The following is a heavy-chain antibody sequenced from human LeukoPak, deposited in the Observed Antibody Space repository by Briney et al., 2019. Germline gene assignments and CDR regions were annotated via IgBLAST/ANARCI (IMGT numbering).Heavy chain of an antibody. J-gene: IGHJ6*03. CDR3: AKSLAAAGGIYYYYYMDV. Sequence: GGSLRLSCAASGFTFSSYAMSWVRQAPGEGLEWVSAISGSGGSTYYADSVKGRFTISRDNSKNTLYLQMNSLRAEATAVYYCAKSLAAAGGIYYYYYMDVWGKGTTVTVSS. V-gene: IGHV3-23*01. CDR1: GFTFSSYA. CDR2: ISGSGGST. D-gene: IGHD6-13*01.